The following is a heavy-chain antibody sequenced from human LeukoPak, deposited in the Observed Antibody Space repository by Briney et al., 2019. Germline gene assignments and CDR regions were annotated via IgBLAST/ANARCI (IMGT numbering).Heavy chain of an antibody. CDR3: AREGIDSSGYSHFDY. D-gene: IGHD3-22*01. CDR1: GLTVSSNY. CDR2: IYSGGST. Sequence: GGSLRLSCAASGLTVSSNYMSWVRQAPGKGLEWVSVIYSGGSTYYADSVKGRFTISRDNSKNTLYLQMNSLRAEDTAVYYCAREGIDSSGYSHFDYWGQGTLVTVSS. J-gene: IGHJ4*02. V-gene: IGHV3-66*02.